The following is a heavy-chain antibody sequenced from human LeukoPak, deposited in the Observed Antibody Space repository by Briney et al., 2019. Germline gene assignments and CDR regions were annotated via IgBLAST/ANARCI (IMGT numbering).Heavy chain of an antibody. D-gene: IGHD3-16*01. V-gene: IGHV3-21*01. CDR2: ISISSTYI. CDR3: ATVGPLPRTVAY. Sequence: GGSLRLSCAASGFTFISYSMNWVRHAPGKGLEWGSSISISSTYIYYAYSVQGRFTTSSDNGQNPLYLQMNSLSAEETAVYYCATVGPLPRTVAYWGQGTLVPVSS. J-gene: IGHJ4*02. CDR1: GFTFISYS.